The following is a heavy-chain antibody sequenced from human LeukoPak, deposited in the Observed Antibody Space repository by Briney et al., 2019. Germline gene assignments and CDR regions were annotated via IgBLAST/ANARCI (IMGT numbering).Heavy chain of an antibody. Sequence: SETLSLTCTVSGGSINNYYWSWIRQPPGKGLEWIGYIYYSGSPIYNPSLKSRVTISVGTSKNQFSLKLNSMTAADTAVYYCATRTEVRADGFDIWGQGTMVAVSS. CDR2: IYYSGSP. CDR3: ATRTEVRADGFDI. D-gene: IGHD1-14*01. CDR1: GGSINNYY. J-gene: IGHJ3*02. V-gene: IGHV4-59*08.